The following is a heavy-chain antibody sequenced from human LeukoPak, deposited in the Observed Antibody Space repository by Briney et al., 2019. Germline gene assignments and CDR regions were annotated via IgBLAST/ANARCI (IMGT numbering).Heavy chain of an antibody. Sequence: GESLKISCKGSGYSFTSYWIGWVRQMPGKGLEWMGIIYPGDSDTTYSPSFQGQVTISADQSISTAYLQWSSLKASDTAMYYCARRRYYDSSGPGFDYWGQGTLVTVSS. CDR3: ARRRYYDSSGPGFDY. D-gene: IGHD3-22*01. CDR2: IYPGDSDT. V-gene: IGHV5-51*01. CDR1: GYSFTSYW. J-gene: IGHJ4*02.